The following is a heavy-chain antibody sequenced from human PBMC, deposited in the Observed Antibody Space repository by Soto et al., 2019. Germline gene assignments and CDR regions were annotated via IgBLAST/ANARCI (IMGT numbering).Heavy chain of an antibody. V-gene: IGHV1-46*03. D-gene: IGHD2-21*02. CDR1: GYTFTNYY. J-gene: IGHJ4*02. CDR2: IKCSGGET. Sequence: QVQLVQSGAEVKKPGASVKVSCRTSGYTFTNYYMHWVRQAPGQGLEWMGIIKCSGGETTYAQKXLXXXTXXRGTSTSTVYMELSSLRSEDTAVYYCARGGDVVLVTAPLDYWGQGTLVTVSS. CDR3: ARGGDVVLVTAPLDY.